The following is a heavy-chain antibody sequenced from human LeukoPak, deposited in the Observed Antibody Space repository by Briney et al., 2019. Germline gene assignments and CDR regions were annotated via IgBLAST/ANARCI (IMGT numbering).Heavy chain of an antibody. CDR3: ARGLRGYSGYDTNYYFDY. CDR1: GGSISSSNW. J-gene: IGHJ4*02. CDR2: IYHSGST. Sequence: SGTLSLTCAVSGGSISSSNWWSWVRQPPGKGLEWIGEIYHSGSTNYNPSLKSRVTISVDKSKNQFSLKLSSVTAADTAVYYCARGLRGYSGYDTNYYFDYWGQGTLVTVSS. V-gene: IGHV4-4*02. D-gene: IGHD5-12*01.